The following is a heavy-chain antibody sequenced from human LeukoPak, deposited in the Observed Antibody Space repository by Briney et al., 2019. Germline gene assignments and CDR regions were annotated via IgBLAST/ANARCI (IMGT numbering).Heavy chain of an antibody. D-gene: IGHD1-26*01. CDR2: IYYSGNT. J-gene: IGHJ3*02. CDR3: ARVREAVGAFDI. Sequence: SETLSLTCTVSGGSIISSSYYWGWIRQPPGKGLEWIGSIYYSGNTDYNPSLKSRVTISVETSKNQFSLKLSSVTAADTAVYYCARVREAVGAFDIWGQGTMVTVSS. V-gene: IGHV4-39*07. CDR1: GGSIISSSYY.